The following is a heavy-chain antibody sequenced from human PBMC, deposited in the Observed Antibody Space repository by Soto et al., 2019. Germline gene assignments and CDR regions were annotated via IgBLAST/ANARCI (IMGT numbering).Heavy chain of an antibody. D-gene: IGHD5-12*01. CDR1: GFTFSSYS. CDR2: ISSSSSTI. J-gene: IGHJ4*02. Sequence: GGSLRLSCAASGFTFSSYSMNWVRQAPGKGLEWVSYISSSSSTIYYADSVKGRFTISRDNAKNSLYLQMNSLRAEDTAVYYCARDLVDIVATIPLTLPYFDYWGQGTLVTVSS. CDR3: ARDLVDIVATIPLTLPYFDY. V-gene: IGHV3-48*01.